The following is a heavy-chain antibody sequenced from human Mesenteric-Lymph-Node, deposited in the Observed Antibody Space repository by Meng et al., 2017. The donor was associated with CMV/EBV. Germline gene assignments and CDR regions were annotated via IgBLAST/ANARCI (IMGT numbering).Heavy chain of an antibody. V-gene: IGHV2-5*02. J-gene: IGHJ1*01. Sequence: TFSGFSLSTSGVGVGWIRQPPGKALEWLALIYWDDDKRYSPSLKSRLTITKDTSKNQVVLIMTNMDPEDTATYYCAQRYNNTHFQNWGQGTLVTVSS. CDR1: GFSLSTSGVG. CDR2: IYWDDDK. CDR3: AQRYNNTHFQN. D-gene: IGHD1-14*01.